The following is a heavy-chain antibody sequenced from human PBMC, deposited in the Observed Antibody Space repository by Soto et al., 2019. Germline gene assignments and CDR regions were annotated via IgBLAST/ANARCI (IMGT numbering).Heavy chain of an antibody. D-gene: IGHD3-3*01. CDR1: GYTFTDYY. Sequence: EVQLVQSGAEVKKPGATVKISCKVSGYTFTDYYMHWVQQAPGKGLEWMGLVDPEDGETIYAEKFQGRVTITADTSTDTAYMELSSLRSEDTAVYYCATDPVHRKGVVGLLSWFDPWGQGTLVTVSS. V-gene: IGHV1-69-2*01. CDR3: ATDPVHRKGVVGLLSWFDP. CDR2: VDPEDGET. J-gene: IGHJ5*02.